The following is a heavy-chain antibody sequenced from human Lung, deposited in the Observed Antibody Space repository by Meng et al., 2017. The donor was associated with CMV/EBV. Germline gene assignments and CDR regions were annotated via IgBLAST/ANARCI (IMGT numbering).Heavy chain of an antibody. D-gene: IGHD6-19*01. CDR3: ATGLMDY. CDR1: GFTFSNYG. CDR2: IVSDGTKK. V-gene: IGHV3-30*02. Sequence: GESXKISCAASGFTFSNYGMHWVRQAPGKGLEWVTYIVSDGTKKFYADSVKGRFTLSRDNSENTLFLQMNTLRADDTAVYYCATGLMDYWGQGTLVTVSS. J-gene: IGHJ4*02.